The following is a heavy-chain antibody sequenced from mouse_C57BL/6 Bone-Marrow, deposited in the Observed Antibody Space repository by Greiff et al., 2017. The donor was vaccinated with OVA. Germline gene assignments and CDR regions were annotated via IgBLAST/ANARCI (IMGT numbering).Heavy chain of an antibody. J-gene: IGHJ4*01. CDR3: AITTVVAPYYAMDY. CDR2: ISYDGSN. V-gene: IGHV3-6*01. CDR1: GYSITSGYY. D-gene: IGHD1-1*01. Sequence: VQLQQSGPGLVKPSQSLSLTCSVTGYSITSGYYWNWIRQFPGNKLEWMGYISYDGSNNYNPSHTTRITTTRDTSENQYYLQLNCVTTEDTATYYCAITTVVAPYYAMDYWGQGTSVTVSA.